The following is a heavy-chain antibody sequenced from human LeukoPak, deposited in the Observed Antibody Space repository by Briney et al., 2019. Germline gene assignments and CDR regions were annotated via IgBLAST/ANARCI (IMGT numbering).Heavy chain of an antibody. Sequence: GGSLRLSCAASGFTFSSYGMHWVRQAPGKGLEWVAFIRYDGSNKYYADSVKGRFTISRDNSKNTLYLQMNSLRAEDTAVYYCAKVGAPHTYSLDYWGQGILVTVSS. V-gene: IGHV3-30*02. CDR2: IRYDGSNK. CDR3: AKVGAPHTYSLDY. D-gene: IGHD1-26*01. CDR1: GFTFSSYG. J-gene: IGHJ4*02.